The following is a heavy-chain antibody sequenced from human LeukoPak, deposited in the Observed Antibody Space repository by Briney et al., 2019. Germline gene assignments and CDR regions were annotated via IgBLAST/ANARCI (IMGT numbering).Heavy chain of an antibody. V-gene: IGHV4-4*07. CDR3: ARSIAAAGPYYYYMDV. CDR2: IYTSGST. J-gene: IGHJ6*03. CDR1: GGSISSYY. Sequence: SSETLSLTCTVSGGSISSYYWSWIRQPAGKGLEWIGRIYTSGSTNYNPSLKSRVTMSVDTSKNQFSPKLSSVTAADTAVYYCARSIAAAGPYYYYMDVWGKGTTVTVSS. D-gene: IGHD6-13*01.